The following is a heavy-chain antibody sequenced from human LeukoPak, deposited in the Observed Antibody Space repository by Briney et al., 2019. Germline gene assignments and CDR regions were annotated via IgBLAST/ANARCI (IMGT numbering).Heavy chain of an antibody. CDR2: ISWNSGSI. V-gene: IGHV3-9*03. CDR1: GFTFDDYA. Sequence: GGSLRLSRAASGFTFDDYAMHWVRQAPGKGLEWVSGISWNSGSIGYADSVKGRFTISRDNAKNSLYLQMNSLRAEDMALYYCAKGAKDFWSGYSYRYFDYWGQGTLVTVSS. D-gene: IGHD3-3*01. J-gene: IGHJ4*02. CDR3: AKGAKDFWSGYSYRYFDY.